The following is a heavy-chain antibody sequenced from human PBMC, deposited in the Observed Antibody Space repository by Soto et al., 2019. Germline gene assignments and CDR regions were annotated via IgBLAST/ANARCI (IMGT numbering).Heavy chain of an antibody. J-gene: IGHJ6*02. CDR3: VRDPEPFYYGMDV. CDR2: IVSSSNTI. V-gene: IGHV3-48*01. Sequence: EVQLVESGGGLVQPGGSLRLSCTASGFTFNNYNMNWVRQAPGMGLEWLSYIVSSSNTIYYADSVKRRFTIYRDNAKNSLYLQMNSLRSEDTAVDYCVRDPEPFYYGMDVWGRGTTVTDS. CDR1: GFTFNNYN.